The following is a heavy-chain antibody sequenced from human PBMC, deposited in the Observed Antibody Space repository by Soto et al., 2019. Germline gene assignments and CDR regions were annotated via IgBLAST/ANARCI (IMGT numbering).Heavy chain of an antibody. Sequence: SETLSLTCTVSGGSISSYYWSWIRQPPGKGLEWIGYIYYSGSTNYNPSLKSRVTISVDTSKNQFSLKLSSVTAADTAVYYCARVDGVVVENYYMEVWGKGTTVTVSS. CDR1: GGSISSYY. D-gene: IGHD2-15*01. V-gene: IGHV4-59*08. CDR2: IYYSGST. J-gene: IGHJ6*03. CDR3: ARVDGVVVENYYMEV.